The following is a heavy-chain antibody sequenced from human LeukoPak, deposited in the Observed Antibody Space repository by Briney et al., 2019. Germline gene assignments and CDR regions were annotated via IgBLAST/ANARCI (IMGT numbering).Heavy chain of an antibody. CDR1: GDSVSSNSAA. CDR3: ARDRWGYDILTGYYGEIDY. V-gene: IGHV6-1*01. J-gene: IGHJ4*02. Sequence: SQTLSLTCAISGDSVSSNSAAWNWIRQSPSRGLGWLGRTYYRSKWYNDYAVSVKSRITINPDTSKNQFSLQLNSVTPEDTAVYYCARDRWGYDILTGYYGEIDYWGQGTLVTVSS. CDR2: TYYRSKWYN. D-gene: IGHD3-9*01.